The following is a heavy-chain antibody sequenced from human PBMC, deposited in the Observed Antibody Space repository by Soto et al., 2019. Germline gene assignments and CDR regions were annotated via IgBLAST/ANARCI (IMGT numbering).Heavy chain of an antibody. CDR3: ARVVQFYDSSGYSFYYFDY. V-gene: IGHV4-30-4*01. Sequence: SETLSLTCTVSGDSINSADYYWSWLRQPPGKGLEWIGYIYYSRSDYYNPSLGRRATITIDTSRNQFSLNLMSMTAADTAVYYCARVVQFYDSSGYSFYYFDYWGQGALVTVSS. CDR2: IYYSRSD. CDR1: GDSINSADYY. D-gene: IGHD3-22*01. J-gene: IGHJ4*02.